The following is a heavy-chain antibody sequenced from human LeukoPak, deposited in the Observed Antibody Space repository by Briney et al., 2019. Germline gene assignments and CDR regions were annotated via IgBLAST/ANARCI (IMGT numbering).Heavy chain of an antibody. D-gene: IGHD6-6*01. CDR1: GGSLSGYY. CDR2: INHSGST. J-gene: IGHJ6*03. V-gene: IGHV4-34*01. CDR3: ARDNIVLRSSSPSWGYYYYYMDV. Sequence: PSETLCLTCAVYGGSLSGYYWSWIRQPPGKGLEWIGEINHSGSTNYNPSLKSRVTISVDTSKNQFSLKLSSVTAADTAVYYCARDNIVLRSSSPSWGYYYYYMDVWGKGTTVTVSS.